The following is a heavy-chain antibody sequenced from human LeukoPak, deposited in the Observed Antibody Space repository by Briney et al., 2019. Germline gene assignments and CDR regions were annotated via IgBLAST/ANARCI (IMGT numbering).Heavy chain of an antibody. D-gene: IGHD5-24*01. CDR3: AILTRRDGNNPFDY. J-gene: IGHJ4*02. CDR1: GFTFSSYA. V-gene: IGHV3-23*01. CDR2: ISGSGGST. Sequence: PGGSLRLSCAASGFTFSSYAMSWVRQAPGKGLEWVSGISGSGGSTYYADSVKDRFTISRDNSKNTLSLQVNSLRAEDTAVYYCAILTRRDGNNPFDYWGQGTLVTVSS.